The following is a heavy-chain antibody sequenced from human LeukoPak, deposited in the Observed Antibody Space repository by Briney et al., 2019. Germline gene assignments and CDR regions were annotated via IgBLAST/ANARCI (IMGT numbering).Heavy chain of an antibody. CDR1: GFTFSSYA. CDR2: ISGSGGST. V-gene: IGHV3-23*01. D-gene: IGHD3-9*01. J-gene: IGHJ4*02. Sequence: GGSLRLSCAASGFTFSSYAMSWVRQAPGKGLEWVSTISGSGGSTYYADSVKGRLTISRDNSKNTLCLQMNSLRAEDTAVYYCAKGDILTGYSAWGQGTLVTVSS. CDR3: AKGDILTGYSA.